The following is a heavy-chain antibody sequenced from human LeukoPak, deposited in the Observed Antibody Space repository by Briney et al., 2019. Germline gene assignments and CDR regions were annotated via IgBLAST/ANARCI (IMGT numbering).Heavy chain of an antibody. D-gene: IGHD5-24*01. Sequence: SVKVSCKASGGTFSSYAISWVRQAPGQGLEWMGGIIPIFGTANYAQKFQGRVTITTDESTSTAYMELSSLRSEDTAVYYCARDGYNSGYFDYWGQGTLVTVSS. CDR2: IIPIFGTA. J-gene: IGHJ4*02. V-gene: IGHV1-69*05. CDR1: GGTFSSYA. CDR3: ARDGYNSGYFDY.